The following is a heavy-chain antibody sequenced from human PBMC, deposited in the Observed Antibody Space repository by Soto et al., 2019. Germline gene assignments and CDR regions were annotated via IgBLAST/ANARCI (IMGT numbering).Heavy chain of an antibody. CDR1: GDSISSYY. CDR2: IYYSGRT. Sequence: PSETLSLTCTVSGDSISSYYWTWIRQPPGKGLEYIGYIYYSGRTYYNPSLKSRVTISVDTSKNQFSLKLSSVTAADTAVYYCARGPLRRRYGDVWGQGTTVTVSS. CDR3: ARGPLRRRYGDV. V-gene: IGHV4-59*12. D-gene: IGHD1-20*01. J-gene: IGHJ6*02.